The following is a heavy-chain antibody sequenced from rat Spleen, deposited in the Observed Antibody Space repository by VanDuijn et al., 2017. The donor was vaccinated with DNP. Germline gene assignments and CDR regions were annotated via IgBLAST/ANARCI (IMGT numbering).Heavy chain of an antibody. CDR2: ISFDGGAS. V-gene: IGHV5-22*01. J-gene: IGHJ2*01. Sequence: EVQLVESGGGLVQPGRSLRLSCAASGFTFSDYYMAWVRQAPTKGLECVAYISFDGGASYCGDSVKGRFTISRDNAITTLYLQMNSLRSEDTATYYCARPDYWGQGVMVTVSS. CDR1: GFTFSDYY. CDR3: ARPDY.